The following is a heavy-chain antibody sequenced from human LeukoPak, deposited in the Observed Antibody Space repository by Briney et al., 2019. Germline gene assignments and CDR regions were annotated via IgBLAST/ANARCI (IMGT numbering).Heavy chain of an antibody. CDR1: GYSTSSGYY. Sequence: PSETLSLTCTVSGYSTSSGYYWGWIRQPQGKGRGGIGCIYHSRSTYYNPSLKSRVTISVDTSKNQFSLKLSSVTAADTAVYYCARDTGIQLWLHYFDYWGQGTLVTVSS. CDR3: ARDTGIQLWLHYFDY. V-gene: IGHV4-38-2*02. J-gene: IGHJ4*02. D-gene: IGHD5-18*01. CDR2: IYHSRST.